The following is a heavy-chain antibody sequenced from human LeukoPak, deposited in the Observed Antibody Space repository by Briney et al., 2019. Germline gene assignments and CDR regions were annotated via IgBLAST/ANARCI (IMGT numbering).Heavy chain of an antibody. J-gene: IGHJ6*04. Sequence: PGRSLRLSCAASGFTFSSYAMHWVRQAPGKGLEWVANIKQDGSGKYYVDSMKGRFTISRDNAKNSLDLEMNSLRAEDTAVYYCARVGYNNNLDVWGKGTTVTVSS. CDR1: GFTFSSYA. CDR2: IKQDGSGK. V-gene: IGHV3-7*01. CDR3: ARVGYNNNLDV. D-gene: IGHD5-24*01.